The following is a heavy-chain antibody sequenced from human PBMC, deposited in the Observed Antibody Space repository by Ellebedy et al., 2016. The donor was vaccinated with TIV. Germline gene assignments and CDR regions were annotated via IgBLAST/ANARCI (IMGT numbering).Heavy chain of an antibody. CDR3: ARERQQVSSSYKYYGMDV. Sequence: GESLKISCVASGFTFSDYYMSWIRQAPGKGLEWLSYISTSDTTYYADSVKGRFTISRDNARNSLFLRMDGLRAEDTAVYYCARERQQVSSSYKYYGMDVWGQGTTVTVSS. V-gene: IGHV3-11*01. J-gene: IGHJ6*02. CDR2: ISTSDTT. D-gene: IGHD6-13*01. CDR1: GFTFSDYY.